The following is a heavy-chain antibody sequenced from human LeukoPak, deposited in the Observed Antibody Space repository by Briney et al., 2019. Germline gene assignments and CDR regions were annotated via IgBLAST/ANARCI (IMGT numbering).Heavy chain of an antibody. D-gene: IGHD2-21*02. CDR1: GFTFSSYA. CDR2: ISYDGSNK. CDR3: TRSVVTTADFDY. V-gene: IGHV3-30-3*01. J-gene: IGHJ4*02. Sequence: GGSPRLSCAASGFTFSSYAMHWVRQAPGKGLEWVAVISYDGSNKYYADSVKGRFTISRDNSKSTLYLHLNIPRPEDTAVYYCTRSVVTTADFDYWGQGTLVTVSS.